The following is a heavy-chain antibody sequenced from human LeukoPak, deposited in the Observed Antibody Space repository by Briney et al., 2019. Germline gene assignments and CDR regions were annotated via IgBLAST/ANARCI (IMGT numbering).Heavy chain of an antibody. J-gene: IGHJ4*02. Sequence: SETLSLTCAVYGGSFSGYYWSWIRQPPGKGLEWIGYIYYSGSTNYNPSLKSRVTISVDTSKNQFSLKLSSVTAADTAVYYCARGGYSGYDFDYWGQGTLVTVSS. CDR2: IYYSGST. CDR3: ARGGYSGYDFDY. CDR1: GGSFSGYY. V-gene: IGHV4-59*01. D-gene: IGHD5-12*01.